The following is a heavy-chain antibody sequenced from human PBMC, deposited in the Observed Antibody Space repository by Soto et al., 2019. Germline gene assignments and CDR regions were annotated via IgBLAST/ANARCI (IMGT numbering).Heavy chain of an antibody. CDR2: IYYSGST. J-gene: IGHJ4*02. D-gene: IGHD3-16*01. CDR1: GGSISSYY. V-gene: IGHV4-59*01. Sequence: QVQLQESGPGLVKPSETLSLTCTVSGGSISSYYWSWIRQPPGKGLEWIGYIYYSGSTNYNPSLKCRVTISVDTSKNQFSLKLSSVTAADTAVYYCARGFTHTYLDCWGQGTLVTVSS. CDR3: ARGFTHTYLDC.